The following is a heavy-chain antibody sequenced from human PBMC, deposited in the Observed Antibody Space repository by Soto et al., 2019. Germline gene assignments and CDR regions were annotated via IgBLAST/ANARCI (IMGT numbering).Heavy chain of an antibody. V-gene: IGHV3-15*07. J-gene: IGHJ4*02. CDR1: GFTFSDAW. CDR2: IKSKTDGGTT. Sequence: PVGSLRLSCAASGFTFSDAWMNWVRQAPGKGLEWVGRIKSKTDGGTTDYAAPVKGRCTISRDDSKNTLYLQMNSLKSEDTAVYYCTTDLRNPSLLLRFLEWGSDYWGQGTLVTVSS. D-gene: IGHD3-3*01. CDR3: TTDLRNPSLLLRFLEWGSDY.